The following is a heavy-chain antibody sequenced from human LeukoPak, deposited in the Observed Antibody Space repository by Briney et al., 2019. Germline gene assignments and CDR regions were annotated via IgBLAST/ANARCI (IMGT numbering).Heavy chain of an antibody. D-gene: IGHD3-9*01. Sequence: GGSLRLSCAASGFTFSSYAMSWVRQAPGKGLEWVSAISGSGGSTYYADSVKGRFTISRDNSKNTLYLQMNSLRAEDTAVYYCATDLYVAYYDILIGSPNALDVWGQGTMVTVSS. V-gene: IGHV3-23*01. CDR1: GFTFSSYA. J-gene: IGHJ3*01. CDR3: ATDLYVAYYDILIGSPNALDV. CDR2: ISGSGGST.